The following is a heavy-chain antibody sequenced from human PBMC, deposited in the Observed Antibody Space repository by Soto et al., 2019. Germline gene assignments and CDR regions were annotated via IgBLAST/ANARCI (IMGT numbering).Heavy chain of an antibody. D-gene: IGHD2-2*01. J-gene: IGHJ6*02. V-gene: IGHV1-69*01. CDR2: IIPFFGTA. Sequence: QVQLVQSGAEVKKPGSPVKVSCKASGGTFSSYAISWVRQAPGQGLEWMGGIIPFFGTANYAQKFQGRVTITADESTSTAYMELSSLRSEDTAVYYCARDPYCSSTSCYRYYGMDVWGQGTTVTVSS. CDR3: ARDPYCSSTSCYRYYGMDV. CDR1: GGTFSSYA.